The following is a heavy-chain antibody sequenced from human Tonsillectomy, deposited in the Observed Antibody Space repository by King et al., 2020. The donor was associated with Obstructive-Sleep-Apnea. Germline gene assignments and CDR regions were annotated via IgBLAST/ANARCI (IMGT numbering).Heavy chain of an antibody. V-gene: IGHV4-4*02. D-gene: IGHD2/OR15-2a*01. J-gene: IGHJ4*02. CDR3: ASGNSTSPGY. CDR1: GGSISSTNW. CDR2: IYHIGST. Sequence: VQLQESGPGLVKPSGTLSLTCAVSGGSISSTNWWSWVRQPPGKGLEGMGEIYHIGSTNFNPSPKNRVTISIDKSENHFSLKLTSMTAAVTAVYYCASGNSTSPGYWGQGTLVTVSS.